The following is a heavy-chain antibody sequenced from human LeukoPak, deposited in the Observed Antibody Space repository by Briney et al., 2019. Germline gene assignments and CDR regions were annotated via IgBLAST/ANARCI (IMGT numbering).Heavy chain of an antibody. CDR1: TFTFSSYA. D-gene: IGHD5-24*01. V-gene: IGHV3-23*01. CDR2: ISGSSGST. CDR3: APDVGMATTTG. J-gene: IGHJ4*02. Sequence: GGSLRLSCAASTFTFSSYAMSWVRQAPEKGLEWVSAISGSSGSTYYADSVKGRFTISRDNSKNTLYLQMTSLRAEDTAVYYCAPDVGMATTTGWGQGTLVTVSS.